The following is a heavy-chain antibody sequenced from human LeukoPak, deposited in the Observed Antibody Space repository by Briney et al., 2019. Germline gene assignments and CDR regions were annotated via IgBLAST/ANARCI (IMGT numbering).Heavy chain of an antibody. J-gene: IGHJ5*02. CDR3: ARDLTTIGENYNWFDP. V-gene: IGHV1-69*05. CDR2: VIHIFGTA. Sequence: SVKVSCEASRGTFSGYASSWGRQAPGQGLWCMGGVIHIFGTANYAQKFQGRVTITTDESTSTAYMELSSLRSEDTAVYYCARDLTTIGENYNWFDPWGQGTLVTVSS. CDR1: RGTFSGYA. D-gene: IGHD3-10*01.